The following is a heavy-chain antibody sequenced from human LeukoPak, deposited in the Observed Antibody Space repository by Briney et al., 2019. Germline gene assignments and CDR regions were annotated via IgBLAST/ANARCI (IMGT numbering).Heavy chain of an antibody. J-gene: IGHJ6*03. V-gene: IGHV3-53*01. CDR1: GFTVSSNY. CDR3: ARENSWLGLPYYYYYMDV. D-gene: IGHD6-19*01. Sequence: PGGSLRLSCAASGFTVSSNYMSWVRQAPGKGLEWVSVIYSGGSTYYADSVKGRFTISRDNSKNTLYLQMNSLRAEDTAVYYCARENSWLGLPYYYYYMDVWGKGTTVTVSS. CDR2: IYSGGST.